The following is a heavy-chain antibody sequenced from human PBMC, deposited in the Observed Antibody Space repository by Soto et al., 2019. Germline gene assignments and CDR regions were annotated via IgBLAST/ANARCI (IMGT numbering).Heavy chain of an antibody. D-gene: IGHD3-9*01. CDR3: AREDDYDILTGYYPFDP. CDR2: IIPILGIA. V-gene: IGHV1-69*08. Sequence: QVQLVQSGAEVKKPGSSVKVSCKASGGTFSSYTISWVRQAPGQGLEWMGRIIPILGIANYAQKFQGRVTITADKSTSTAYVELSRLRSEDTAVYYCAREDDYDILTGYYPFDPWGQGTLVTVSS. CDR1: GGTFSSYT. J-gene: IGHJ5*02.